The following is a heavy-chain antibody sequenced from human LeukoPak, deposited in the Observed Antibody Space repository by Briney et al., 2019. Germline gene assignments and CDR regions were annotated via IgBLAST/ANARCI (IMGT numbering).Heavy chain of an antibody. CDR2: INHSGST. J-gene: IGHJ5*02. CDR1: GAPLSSGVFS. Sequence: SSEPCSLPCTDPGAPLSSGVFSWGWFGQPPGRGLEWIGEINHSGSTNYNPSLKSRVTISVDTSKNQFSLKLTSVTAADTTVYFCARAYGDSRFDPWGQGTLVTVSS. D-gene: IGHD4-17*01. V-gene: IGHV4-39*07. CDR3: ARAYGDSRFDP.